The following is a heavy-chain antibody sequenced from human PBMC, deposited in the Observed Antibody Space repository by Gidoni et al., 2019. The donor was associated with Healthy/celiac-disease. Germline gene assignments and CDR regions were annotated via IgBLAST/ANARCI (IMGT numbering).Heavy chain of an antibody. Sequence: EVQLVESGGGLVQPGRSLRLSCPASAFTFGAYTMSWFRQAQGKGLEWVGCIRSKDYGGTTEYAASVKGRFTISRDDSKSIAYLQMNSLKTEDTAVYYCTRNHFYYDSSGYRLYWGQGTLVTVSS. V-gene: IGHV3-49*03. D-gene: IGHD3-22*01. J-gene: IGHJ4*02. CDR3: TRNHFYYDSSGYRLY. CDR2: IRSKDYGGTT. CDR1: AFTFGAYT.